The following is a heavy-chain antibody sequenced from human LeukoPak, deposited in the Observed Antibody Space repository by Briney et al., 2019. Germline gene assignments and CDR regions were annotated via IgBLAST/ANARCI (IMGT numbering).Heavy chain of an antibody. CDR2: ISYDGSNK. CDR3: AKVGRASVYYYGMDV. Sequence: GGSLRLSCAASGFPFSSHAMSWVRQPPGKGLEWVAVISYDGSNKYYADSVKGRFTISRDNSKNTLYLQMNSLRAEDTAVYYCAKVGRASVYYYGMDVWGQGTTVTVSS. V-gene: IGHV3-30*18. J-gene: IGHJ6*02. CDR1: GFPFSSHA. D-gene: IGHD5/OR15-5a*01.